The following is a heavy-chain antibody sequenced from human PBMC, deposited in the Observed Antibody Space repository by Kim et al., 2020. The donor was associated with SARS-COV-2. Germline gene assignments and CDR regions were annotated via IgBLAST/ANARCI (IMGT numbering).Heavy chain of an antibody. Sequence: GGSLRLSCAASGFTFSSYSMNWVRQAPGKGLEWVSSISSSSSYIYYADSVKGRFTISRDNAKNSLYLQMNSLRAEDTAVYYCARGSITMVRGDPPYYYYGMDVWGQGTTVTVSS. CDR2: ISSSSSYI. D-gene: IGHD3-10*01. J-gene: IGHJ6*02. CDR3: ARGSITMVRGDPPYYYYGMDV. CDR1: GFTFSSYS. V-gene: IGHV3-21*01.